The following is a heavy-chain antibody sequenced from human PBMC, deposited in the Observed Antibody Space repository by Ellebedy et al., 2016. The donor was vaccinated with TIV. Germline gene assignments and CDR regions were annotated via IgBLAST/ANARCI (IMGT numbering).Heavy chain of an antibody. V-gene: IGHV3-64D*09. CDR2: ITNNRGST. D-gene: IGHD6-19*01. Sequence: GESLKISCSASGFTFSSFAMHWLRQAPGKGLEYVSAITNNRGSTFSADLVKGRFTVSRDNSKNTLFLQMSSLRDENTALYHCAVVAGRWHFDLWGRGTLVTVSS. J-gene: IGHJ2*01. CDR1: GFTFSSFA. CDR3: AVVAGRWHFDL.